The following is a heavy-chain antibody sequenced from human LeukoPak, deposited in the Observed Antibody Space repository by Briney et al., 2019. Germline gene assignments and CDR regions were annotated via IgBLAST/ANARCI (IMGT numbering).Heavy chain of an antibody. D-gene: IGHD3-9*01. Sequence: GGSLRLSCAASEFTFSNYWMTWVRQAPGKGLEWLSYISGNSGDTNYADSVKGRFTISRDNAENSLYLQMNSLRVEDTAVYYCARVMGRLVRTWYFDLWGRGTLVTVSS. V-gene: IGHV3-11*06. CDR1: EFTFSNYW. J-gene: IGHJ2*01. CDR3: ARVMGRLVRTWYFDL. CDR2: ISGNSGDT.